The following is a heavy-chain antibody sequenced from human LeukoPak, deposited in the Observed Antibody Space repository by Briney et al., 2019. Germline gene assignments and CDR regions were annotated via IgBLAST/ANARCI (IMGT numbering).Heavy chain of an antibody. CDR1: GFTFRSYA. CDR3: AKLTGDRSNFDY. D-gene: IGHD7-27*01. V-gene: IGHV3-23*01. J-gene: IGHJ4*02. Sequence: GGSLRLSCAASGFTFRSYAMRWVRQAPGKGLEWVSVISGSGCSTHNADSAKGRFTTSRDNYKNTLLLQMNRRRAEDTAVYYCAKLTGDRSNFDYWGQGTLVTVSS. CDR2: ISGSGCST.